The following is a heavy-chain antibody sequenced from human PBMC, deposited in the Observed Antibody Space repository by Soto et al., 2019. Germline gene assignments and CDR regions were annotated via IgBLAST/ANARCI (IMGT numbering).Heavy chain of an antibody. V-gene: IGHV3-30-3*01. J-gene: IGHJ3*02. Sequence: GGSLRLSCVASGFTFSSYAMHWVRQAPGKGLEWVAVISYDGSNKYYADSVKGRFTISRDNSKNTLYLQMNSLRAEDTAVYYCARGELELHSFDIWGQGTMVTVSS. CDR1: GFTFSSYA. CDR3: ARGELELHSFDI. CDR2: ISYDGSNK. D-gene: IGHD1-7*01.